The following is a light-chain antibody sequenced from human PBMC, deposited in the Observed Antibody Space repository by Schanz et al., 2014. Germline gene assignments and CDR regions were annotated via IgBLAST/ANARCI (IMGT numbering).Light chain of an antibody. Sequence: DIQMPQSPSTLSASVGDRVTITCRASQSISSYLAWYQQKPGKAPKLLIYKASSLESGVPSRFSVSGSGTEFTLTISSLQPDDSATDYCQRYNSYPCSFGQGTKLEIK. J-gene: IGKJ2*02. CDR1: QSISSY. CDR3: QRYNSYPCS. CDR2: KAS. V-gene: IGKV1-5*03.